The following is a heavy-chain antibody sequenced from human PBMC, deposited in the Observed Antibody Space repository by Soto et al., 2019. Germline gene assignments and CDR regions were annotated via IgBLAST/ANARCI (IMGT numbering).Heavy chain of an antibody. V-gene: IGHV3-30-3*01. J-gene: IGHJ6*02. CDR2: ISYDESNK. CDR1: GFTVSNYA. D-gene: IGHD6-13*01. CDR3: ARDLSVGFAAAGTLGPSYYYYYGMDV. Sequence: GGSLRLSCATSGFTVSNYAMNWVRQAPSKGAGWVGVISYDESNKYYADTVKGRFTITRDNSKNTLYLQMNSLGAEDTAVYYCARDLSVGFAAAGTLGPSYYYYYGMDVWGQGTTVTVSS.